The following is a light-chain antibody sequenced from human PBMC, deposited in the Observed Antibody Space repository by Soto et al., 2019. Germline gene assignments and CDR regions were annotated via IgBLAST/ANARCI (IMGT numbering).Light chain of an antibody. V-gene: IGKV3-20*01. CDR1: QSVSSSY. CDR2: GTS. Sequence: EIVLAQSPGTLSLSSGERATLSCRTSQSVSSSYLAWYQQKPGQAPRLLIYGTSSRATGIPDRFSGSGSGTDFTLTITRLEPEDFAVYYCHQYGISPPRTFGQGTKVDIK. J-gene: IGKJ1*01. CDR3: HQYGISPPRT.